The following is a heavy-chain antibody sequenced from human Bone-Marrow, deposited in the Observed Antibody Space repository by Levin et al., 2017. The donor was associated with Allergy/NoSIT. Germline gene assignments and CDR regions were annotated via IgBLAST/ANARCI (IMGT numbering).Heavy chain of an antibody. CDR1: GFIFSSYA. D-gene: IGHD2-2*01. J-gene: IGHJ4*02. CDR2: ISGSGDNT. V-gene: IGHV3-23*01. CDR3: AGDYCSTTSCPLDY. Sequence: GGSLRLSCAASGFIFSSYAMSWVRQAPGEGLEWVSVISGSGDNTYYADSVKGRFTISRDNSKNTLYLQMKSLRAEDTAVYYCAGDYCSTTSCPLDYWGQGTLVTVSS.